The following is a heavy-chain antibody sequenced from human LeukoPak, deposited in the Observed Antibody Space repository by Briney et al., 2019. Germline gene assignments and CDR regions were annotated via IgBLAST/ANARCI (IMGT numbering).Heavy chain of an antibody. CDR3: ASAIFVENAFDI. Sequence: SETLSLTCTVSGGSISSGGYYWSWIRQPPGKGLEWIGYIYHSGSTYYNPSLKSRVTISVDRSKNQFSLKLSSVTAADTAVYYCASAIFVENAFDIWGQGTMVTVSS. V-gene: IGHV4-30-2*02. J-gene: IGHJ3*02. CDR1: GGSISSGGYY. CDR2: IYHSGST. D-gene: IGHD3-3*01.